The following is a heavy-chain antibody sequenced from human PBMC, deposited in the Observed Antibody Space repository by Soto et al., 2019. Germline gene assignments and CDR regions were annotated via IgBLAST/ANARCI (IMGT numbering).Heavy chain of an antibody. CDR1: GGTFSSYA. CDR2: IIPIFGTA. V-gene: IGHV1-69*13. D-gene: IGHD6-6*01. CDR3: ARLGSSSSNINWFDP. Sequence: ASVKVSCKASGGTFSSYAISWVRQAPGQGLEWMGGIIPIFGTANYAQKFQGRVTITADESTSTAYMELSSLRSEDTAVYYCARLGSSSSNINWFDPWGQGTLVTVSS. J-gene: IGHJ5*02.